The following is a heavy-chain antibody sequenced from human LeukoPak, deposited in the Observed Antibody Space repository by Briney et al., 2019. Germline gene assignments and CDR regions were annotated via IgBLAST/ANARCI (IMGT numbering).Heavy chain of an antibody. D-gene: IGHD6-19*01. CDR2: IGTAGDT. Sequence: GGSLRLSCAASGFTFSSYDMHWVRQATGKGLEWVSAIGTAGDTYYPGSVKGRFTISRENAKNSLYLQMNSLRAGDTAVYYCASQSSGWYWNYYYYYGMDVWGQGTTVTVSS. CDR3: ASQSSGWYWNYYYYYGMDV. V-gene: IGHV3-13*01. J-gene: IGHJ6*02. CDR1: GFTFSSYD.